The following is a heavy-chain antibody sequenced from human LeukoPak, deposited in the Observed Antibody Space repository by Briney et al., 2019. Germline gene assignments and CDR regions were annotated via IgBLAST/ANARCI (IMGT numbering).Heavy chain of an antibody. V-gene: IGHV3-7*01. CDR2: IKQDGSEK. CDR3: ARDRTVATIDY. J-gene: IGHJ4*02. CDR1: GFTFSTYW. D-gene: IGHD5-12*01. Sequence: GGSLRLSCAASGFTFSTYWMSWVRQAPGKGLEWVANIKQDGSEKYYVDSVKGRFTISRDNAKNSLYLQMNSLRAEDTAVYYCARDRTVATIDYWGQGTLVTVSS.